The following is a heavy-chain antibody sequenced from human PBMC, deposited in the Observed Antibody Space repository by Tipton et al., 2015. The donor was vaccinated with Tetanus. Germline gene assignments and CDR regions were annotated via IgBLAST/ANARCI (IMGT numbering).Heavy chain of an antibody. CDR3: ASSPGYCSSTSCTNWFDP. CDR1: GYTFTGYY. CDR2: INPNSGGT. Sequence: QVQLVQSGAEVKKPGASVKVSCKASGYTFTGYYMHWVRQAPGQGLEWMGWINPNSGGTNYAQKFQGRVTMTRDTSISTAYMELSRLRSDDTAVYYCASSPGYCSSTSCTNWFDPWGQGTLVTVSS. D-gene: IGHD2-2*01. V-gene: IGHV1-2*02. J-gene: IGHJ5*02.